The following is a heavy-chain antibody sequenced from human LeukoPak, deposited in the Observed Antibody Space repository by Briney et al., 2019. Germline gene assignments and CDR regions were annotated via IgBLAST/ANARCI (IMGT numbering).Heavy chain of an antibody. CDR3: ARDQDYYGSGTTYWYFDL. Sequence: PGGSLRLSCAASGFTFSSYSMNWVRQAPGKGLEWVSSISSSSSYIYYADSVKGRFTISRDNAKNSLYLQMNSLRAEDTAVYYCARDQDYYGSGTTYWYFDLWGRGTLVTVSS. J-gene: IGHJ2*01. CDR1: GFTFSSYS. V-gene: IGHV3-21*01. D-gene: IGHD3-10*01. CDR2: ISSSSSYI.